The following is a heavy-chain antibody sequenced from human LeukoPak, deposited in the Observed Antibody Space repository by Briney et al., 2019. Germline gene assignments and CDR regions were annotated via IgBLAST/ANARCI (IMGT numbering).Heavy chain of an antibody. D-gene: IGHD3-10*01. CDR3: ATRDQWFGELFLDY. J-gene: IGHJ4*02. V-gene: IGHV1-24*01. Sequence: ASVKVSCKVSGYTLTELSMHWVRQAPGKGLEWMGGFDPEDGETIYAQKFQGRVTMTEDTSTDTAYMELSSLRSEDTAVYYCATRDQWFGELFLDYWGQGTLVTVSS. CDR1: GYTLTELS. CDR2: FDPEDGET.